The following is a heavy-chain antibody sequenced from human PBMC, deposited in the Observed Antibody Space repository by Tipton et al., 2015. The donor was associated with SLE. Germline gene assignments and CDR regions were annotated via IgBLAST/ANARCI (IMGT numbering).Heavy chain of an antibody. D-gene: IGHD3-3*01. V-gene: IGHV3-21*01. J-gene: IGHJ4*02. CDR1: GFTFSSYS. CDR3: ARKLRFLEWLLSDFDY. Sequence: SLRLSCAASGFTFSSYSMNWVRQAPGKGLEWVSSISSSSSYIYYADSVKGRFTTSRDNAKNSLYLQMNSLRAEDTAVYYCARKLRFLEWLLSDFDYWGQGTLVTVSS. CDR2: ISSSSSYI.